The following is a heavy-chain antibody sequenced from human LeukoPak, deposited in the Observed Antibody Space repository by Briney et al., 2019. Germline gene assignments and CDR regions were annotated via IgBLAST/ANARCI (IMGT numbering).Heavy chain of an antibody. CDR1: GDSISSGDYY. CDR3: ARGPYSYDSSGAFDI. D-gene: IGHD3-22*01. J-gene: IGHJ3*02. V-gene: IGHV4-61*02. CDR2: ISSSGRT. Sequence: SETLSLTCTVSGDSISSGDYYWSWSPQPPGKGLEWIGRISSSGRTNYNTSLKSRVTISVDTYKNQFSLKLSSVAAADTAVYFCARGPYSYDSSGAFDIWGEGAMVTVSS.